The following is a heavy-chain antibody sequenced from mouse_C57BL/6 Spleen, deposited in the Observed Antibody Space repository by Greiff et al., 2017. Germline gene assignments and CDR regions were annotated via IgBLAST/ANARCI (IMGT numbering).Heavy chain of an antibody. CDR2: ISYDGSN. D-gene: IGHD2-1*01. J-gene: IGHJ1*03. V-gene: IGHV3-6*01. Sequence: EVQVVESGPGLVKPSQSLSLTCSVTGYSITSGYYWNWIRQFPGNKLEWMGYISYDGSNNYNPSLKNRISITRDTSKNQFFLKLNSVTTEDTATYYCARGVYGNYDSDVWGTGTTVTVSS. CDR3: ARGVYGNYDSDV. CDR1: GYSITSGYY.